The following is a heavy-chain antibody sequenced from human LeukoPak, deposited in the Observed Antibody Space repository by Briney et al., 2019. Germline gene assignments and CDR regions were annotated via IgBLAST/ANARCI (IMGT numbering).Heavy chain of an antibody. V-gene: IGHV4-39*01. CDR1: GGSISSSSYY. CDR3: ATASRGCSSTSCYNWFDP. J-gene: IGHJ5*02. CDR2: IYYSGST. D-gene: IGHD2-2*01. Sequence: SETLSLTCTVSGGSISSSSYYWGWIRQPPGKGLEWIGSIYYSGSTYYNPSLKSRVTISVDTSKNQFSLKLSSVTAADTAVYYCATASRGCSSTSCYNWFDPWGQGTLVIVSS.